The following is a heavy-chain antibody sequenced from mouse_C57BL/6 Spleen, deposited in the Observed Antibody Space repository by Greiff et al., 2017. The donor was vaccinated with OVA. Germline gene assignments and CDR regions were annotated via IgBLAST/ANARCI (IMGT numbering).Heavy chain of an antibody. CDR3: ASGAQYYFDY. Sequence: ESGPGLVKPSQSLSLTCSVTGYSITSGYYWNWIRQFPGNKLEWMGYISYDGSNNYNPSLKNRISITRDTSKNQFFLKLNSVTTEDTATYYCASGAQYYFDYWGQGTTLTVSS. CDR2: ISYDGSN. J-gene: IGHJ2*01. CDR1: GYSITSGYY. V-gene: IGHV3-6*01. D-gene: IGHD3-2*02.